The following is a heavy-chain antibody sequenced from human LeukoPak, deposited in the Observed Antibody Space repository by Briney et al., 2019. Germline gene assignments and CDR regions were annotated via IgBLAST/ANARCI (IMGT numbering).Heavy chain of an antibody. CDR3: ARNVRFRVTTPFDY. D-gene: IGHD4-17*01. V-gene: IGHV3-11*06. Sequence: GGSLRLSCAASGFTFSDYYMSWIRQAPGKGLEWVSSISSSSSYIYYADSVKGRFTISRDNAKNSLYLQMNSLRAEDTAVYYCARNVRFRVTTPFDYWGQGTLVTVSS. CDR2: ISSSSSYI. CDR1: GFTFSDYY. J-gene: IGHJ4*02.